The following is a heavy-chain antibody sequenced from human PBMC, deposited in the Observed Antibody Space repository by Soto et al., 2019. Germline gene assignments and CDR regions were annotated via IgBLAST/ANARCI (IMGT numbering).Heavy chain of an antibody. V-gene: IGHV4-28*01. CDR1: GYSISSNNW. Sequence: QLQLQESGPGLVKPSDTLSLTCLVSGYSISSNNWWGWIRQPPGKGLEWIGYIHYSGSTYYNPSLKSRVTMSMDTSKSQLSLKLSSLTAVDTAMYYCARSGYGDYIGASEIWGQGTMVTVSS. CDR2: IHYSGST. J-gene: IGHJ3*02. CDR3: ARSGYGDYIGASEI. D-gene: IGHD4-17*01.